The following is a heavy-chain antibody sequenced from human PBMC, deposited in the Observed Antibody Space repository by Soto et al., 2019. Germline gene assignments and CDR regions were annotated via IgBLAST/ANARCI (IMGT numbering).Heavy chain of an antibody. Sequence: EVQLMESGGGLVQPGGSLILSCAASGFTFSTYHMNWVRQAPGKGLEWVSYIHSGGSRIYYADSVKGRFTISRDNAKNSLYLQMNSLRAEDTAVYYCARDGSTVTTNYHYAMDVWGQGTTVTVSS. CDR3: ARDGSTVTTNYHYAMDV. V-gene: IGHV3-48*03. CDR1: GFTFSTYH. CDR2: IHSGGSRI. D-gene: IGHD4-17*01. J-gene: IGHJ6*02.